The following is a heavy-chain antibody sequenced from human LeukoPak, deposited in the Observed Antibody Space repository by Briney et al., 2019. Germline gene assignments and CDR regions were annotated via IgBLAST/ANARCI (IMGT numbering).Heavy chain of an antibody. CDR2: IYYSGST. J-gene: IGHJ5*02. D-gene: IGHD3-16*01. Sequence: SETLSLTCTVSVGSLSSYYWSWIRQPPGKGLEWIGYIYYSGSTNYNPSLRLRVTISVATSTIQFSLKLRSVAAADTAVYYCARRGINNWFDPWGQGTLVTVSS. CDR3: ARRGINNWFDP. CDR1: VGSLSSYY. V-gene: IGHV4-59*08.